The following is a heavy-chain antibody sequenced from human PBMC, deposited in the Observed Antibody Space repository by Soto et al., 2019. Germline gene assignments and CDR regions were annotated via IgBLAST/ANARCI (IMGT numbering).Heavy chain of an antibody. CDR3: ARERRGGSGSPITYYFDY. V-gene: IGHV1-2*04. CDR1: GYTFTGFH. J-gene: IGHJ4*02. D-gene: IGHD3-10*01. CDR2: INPNGGGR. Sequence: ASVKVSCKASGYTFTGFHIHWVRQAPGQGLEWMGWINPNGGGRNYAQKFQGWVTMTRDTSISTAYLQMNSLRAEDTAVYYCARERRGGSGSPITYYFDYWGQGTLVTVSS.